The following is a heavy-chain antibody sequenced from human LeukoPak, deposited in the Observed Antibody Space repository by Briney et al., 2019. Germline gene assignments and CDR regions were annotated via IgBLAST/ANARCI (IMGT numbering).Heavy chain of an antibody. J-gene: IGHJ5*02. CDR3: ARPYCSSTSCYSWFDP. CDR1: GYTFTSYG. V-gene: IGHV1-18*01. D-gene: IGHD2-2*02. Sequence: ASVKVSCKASGYTFTSYGISWVRQAPGQGLEWMGWISAYNGNTNYAQKLQGRVTMTRNTSISTAYMELSSLRSEDTAVYYCARPYCSSTSCYSWFDPWGQGTLVTVSS. CDR2: ISAYNGNT.